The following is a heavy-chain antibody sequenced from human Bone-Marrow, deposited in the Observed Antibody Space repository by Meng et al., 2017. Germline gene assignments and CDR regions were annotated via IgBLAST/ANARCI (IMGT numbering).Heavy chain of an antibody. CDR2: IDHSGST. V-gene: IGHV4-30-2*01. Sequence: QLQLQESGSGLVKPSQTLSLTCAVSGGSIISGGYSWSWIRQPPGKGLEWIGYIDHSGSTHYNPSLKSRVIMSVDTSKNQFSLKLYSVTAADTAVYYCARARTTNQSKYRNAYNWFDPWGQGTLVTVSS. D-gene: IGHD2/OR15-2a*01. J-gene: IGHJ5*02. CDR1: GGSIISGGYS. CDR3: ARARTTNQSKYRNAYNWFDP.